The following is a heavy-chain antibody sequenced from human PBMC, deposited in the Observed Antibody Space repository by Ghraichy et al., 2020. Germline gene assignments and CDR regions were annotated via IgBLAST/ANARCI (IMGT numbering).Heavy chain of an antibody. CDR2: IIPIVGTA. V-gene: IGHV1-69*13. J-gene: IGHJ4*02. D-gene: IGHD6-13*01. CDR1: GGTFSSYA. CDR3: ARSFSAFGYSSSWYSTLFDY. Sequence: SVKVSCKASGGTFSSYAISWVRQAPGQGLEWMGGIIPIVGTANYAQKFQGRVTITADESTSTAYMELSSLRSEDTAVYYCARSFSAFGYSSSWYSTLFDYWGQGTLVTVSS.